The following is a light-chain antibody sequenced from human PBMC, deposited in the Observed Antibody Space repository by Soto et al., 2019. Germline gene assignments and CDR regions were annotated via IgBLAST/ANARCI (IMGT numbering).Light chain of an antibody. V-gene: IGKV3-11*01. CDR1: QSVSSN. Sequence: EIVMTEAPATLSVSPGERATLPCRASQSVSSNLAWYQQKPGQAPRLLIYDAFIRATGIPARFSGSESGTDFTLTISSLEPEDFAVYYCQQRSNWPLTFGQGTRLAIK. J-gene: IGKJ5*01. CDR3: QQRSNWPLT. CDR2: DAF.